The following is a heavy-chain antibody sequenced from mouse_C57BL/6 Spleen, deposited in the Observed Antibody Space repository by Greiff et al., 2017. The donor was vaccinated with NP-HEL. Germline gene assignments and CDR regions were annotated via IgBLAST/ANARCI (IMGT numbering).Heavy chain of an antibody. CDR2: IWGVGST. CDR3: ASWDGGFAY. Sequence: VQGVESGPGLVAPSQSLSITCTVSGFSLTSYGVDWVRQSPGKGLEWLGVIWGVGSTNYNSALKSRLSISKDNSKSQVFLKMNSLQTDDTAMYYCASWDGGFAYWGQGTLVTVSA. J-gene: IGHJ3*01. D-gene: IGHD4-1*01. CDR1: GFSLTSYG. V-gene: IGHV2-6*01.